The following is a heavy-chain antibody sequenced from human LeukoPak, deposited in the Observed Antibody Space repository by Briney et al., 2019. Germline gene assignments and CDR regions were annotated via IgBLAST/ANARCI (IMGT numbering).Heavy chain of an antibody. J-gene: IGHJ4*02. CDR3: ARVDYGDWGFDY. CDR2: INPNSGGT. V-gene: IGHV1-2*02. CDR1: GYTFTGYY. D-gene: IGHD4-17*01. Sequence: ASVKVSCKASGYTFTGYYMHWVRQAPGQGLEWMGWINPNSGGTNYAQKFQGRVTMTRDTSISTAYMELSRLRSDDTAVYYCARVDYGDWGFDYWGQGTLVTVSS.